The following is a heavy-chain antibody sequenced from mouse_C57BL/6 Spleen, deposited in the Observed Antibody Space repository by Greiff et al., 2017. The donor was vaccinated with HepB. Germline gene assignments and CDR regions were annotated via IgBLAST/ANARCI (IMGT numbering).Heavy chain of an antibody. J-gene: IGHJ3*01. CDR2: IYPGDGDT. D-gene: IGHD1-1*01. CDR1: GYAFSSYW. CDR3: ARDYYGSSHAWFAY. Sequence: VKLMESGAELVKPGASVKISCKASGYAFSSYWMNWVKQRPGKGLEWIGQIYPGDGDTNYNGKFKGKATLTADKSSSTAYMQLSSLTSEDSAVYFCARDYYGSSHAWFAYWGQGTLVTVSA. V-gene: IGHV1-80*01.